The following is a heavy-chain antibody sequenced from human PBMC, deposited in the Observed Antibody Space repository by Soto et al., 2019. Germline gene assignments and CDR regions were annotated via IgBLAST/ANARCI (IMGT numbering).Heavy chain of an antibody. CDR1: GYTFTSYD. Sequence: EASVKVSCKASGYTFTSYDINWVRQATGQGLEWMGWMNPNSGNTGYAQKFQGRVTMTRNTSISTAYMELSSLRSEDTAVYYCARELGGHYDFWSGYNYYYYGMDVWGQGTTVTVSS. V-gene: IGHV1-8*01. CDR3: ARELGGHYDFWSGYNYYYYGMDV. J-gene: IGHJ6*02. CDR2: MNPNSGNT. D-gene: IGHD3-3*01.